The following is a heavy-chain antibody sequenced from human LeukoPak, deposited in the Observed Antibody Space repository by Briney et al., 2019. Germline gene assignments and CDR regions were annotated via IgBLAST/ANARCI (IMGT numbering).Heavy chain of an antibody. CDR2: ISGSSSTI. CDR1: GFSFSTYT. J-gene: IGHJ4*02. V-gene: IGHV3-48*04. D-gene: IGHD1-26*01. Sequence: GGSLRLSCAASGFSFSTYTMKWVRQAPGKGLEWVSYISGSSSTIYYADSVKGRFTISRDNAKNTLSLQMNSLRGEDTAVYFCARRAYSGSYYYFDNWGQGTLVTVSS. CDR3: ARRAYSGSYYYFDN.